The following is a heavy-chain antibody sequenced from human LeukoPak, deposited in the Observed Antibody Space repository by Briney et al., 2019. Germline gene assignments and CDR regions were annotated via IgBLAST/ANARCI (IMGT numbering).Heavy chain of an antibody. CDR2: ITGGGERT. J-gene: IGHJ6*03. V-gene: IGHV3-23*01. CDR3: AKNPAIRVEPHYYYYYMDV. CDR1: GFTFSEYA. Sequence: AGGSLRLSCAASGFTFSEYAMNWVRQAPGKGLEWVSHITGGGERTYFADSVKGRFTMSRDNSKNTLYLQMSSLRAEDTAVYYCAKNPAIRVEPHYYYYYMDVWGKGTTVTVSS. D-gene: IGHD1-1*01.